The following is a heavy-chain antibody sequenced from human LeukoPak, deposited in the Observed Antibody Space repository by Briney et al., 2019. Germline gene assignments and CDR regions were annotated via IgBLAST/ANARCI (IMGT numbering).Heavy chain of an antibody. CDR2: INTNTGNP. CDR3: ARDAVPAAMEGHYYYYYMDV. Sequence: PWASVKVSCKASGGTFSSYAISWVRQAPGQGLERMGWINTNTGNPTYAQGFTGRFVFSLDTSVSTAYLQISSLKAEDTAVYYCARDAVPAAMEGHYYYYYMDVWGKGTTVTVSS. J-gene: IGHJ6*03. D-gene: IGHD2-2*01. CDR1: GGTFSSYA. V-gene: IGHV7-4-1*02.